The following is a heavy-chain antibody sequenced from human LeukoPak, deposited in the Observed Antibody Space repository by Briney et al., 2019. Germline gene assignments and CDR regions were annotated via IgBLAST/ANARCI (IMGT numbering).Heavy chain of an antibody. J-gene: IGHJ4*02. Sequence: PGGSLRLSCAASGLTFSSYAMNWVRQAPGKGLEWISYIHGDGVTIYYADSVRGRFTISRDNAKNSLFLQMDSLRVDDTAVYYCANLFASSWSVDYWGRGTLVTASS. CDR3: ANLFASSWSVDY. CDR2: IHGDGVTI. V-gene: IGHV3-48*03. CDR1: GLTFSSYA. D-gene: IGHD6-13*01.